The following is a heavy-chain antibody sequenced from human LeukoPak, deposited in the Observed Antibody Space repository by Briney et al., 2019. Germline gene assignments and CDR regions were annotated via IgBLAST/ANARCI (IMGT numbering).Heavy chain of an antibody. CDR1: DYTFTCYS. CDR3: ARVRDGAAAGTRSRYYGMDV. Sequence: ASVNVSCKASDYTFTCYSISWLRQTAGQGVEWMGWISAYNGNTNYAEKLQGRVTMTTDTSTSTAYMELRSLRSDDTAVYYCARVRDGAAAGTRSRYYGMDVWGQGTTVTVSS. D-gene: IGHD6-13*01. CDR2: ISAYNGNT. V-gene: IGHV1-18*01. J-gene: IGHJ6*02.